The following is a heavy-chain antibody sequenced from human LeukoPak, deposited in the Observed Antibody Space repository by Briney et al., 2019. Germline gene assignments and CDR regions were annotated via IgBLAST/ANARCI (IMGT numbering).Heavy chain of an antibody. CDR3: ARDYRRDCSGGSCYEIYYYYYYGMDA. J-gene: IGHJ6*02. CDR2: INPSGGST. D-gene: IGHD2-15*01. Sequence: ASVKVSCKASGYTFTSYYMHWVRQAPGQGLEWMGIINPSGGSTSYAQKFQGRVTITADESTSTAYMELSSLRSEDTAVYYCARDYRRDCSGGSCYEIYYYYYYGMDAWGQGTTVTVSS. CDR1: GYTFTSYY. V-gene: IGHV1-46*01.